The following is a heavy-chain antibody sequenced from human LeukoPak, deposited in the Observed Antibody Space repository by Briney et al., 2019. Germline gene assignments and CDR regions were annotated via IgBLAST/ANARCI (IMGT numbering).Heavy chain of an antibody. D-gene: IGHD3-22*01. CDR3: ARDQIDSSGYLHFGDPIDAFDI. V-gene: IGHV1-69*13. CDR1: GGTFSSYA. Sequence: SVKVSCKASGGTFSSYAISWVRQAPGQGLEWMGGIIPIFCTANYAQKFQGRITLTADESTRPAYMELSSMTSEDTAVYYCARDQIDSSGYLHFGDPIDAFDIWGQGTMVTVSS. J-gene: IGHJ3*02. CDR2: IIPIFCTA.